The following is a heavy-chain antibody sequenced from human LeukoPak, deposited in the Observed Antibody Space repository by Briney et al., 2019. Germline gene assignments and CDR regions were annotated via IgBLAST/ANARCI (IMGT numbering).Heavy chain of an antibody. D-gene: IGHD6-19*01. CDR3: ARGSGYYFDY. CDR2: ISGDGVSA. Sequence: GGSLRLSCAASGFTFSSYAMRWVRQAPGKGLQWVSAISGDGVSAFYADSVKGRFTISGDNSKNTLYLQMNSLRAEDTAVYYCARGSGYYFDYWGQGTLVTVSS. CDR1: GFTFSSYA. V-gene: IGHV3-23*01. J-gene: IGHJ4*02.